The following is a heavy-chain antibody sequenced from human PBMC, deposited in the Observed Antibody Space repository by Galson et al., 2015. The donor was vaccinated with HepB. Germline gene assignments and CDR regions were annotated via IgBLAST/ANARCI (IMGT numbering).Heavy chain of an antibody. V-gene: IGHV1-69*04. CDR3: ASAASYSSGCHY. D-gene: IGHD6-19*01. CDR1: GGTFSSYA. CDR2: IIPILGIA. Sequence: SVKVSCKASGGTFSSYAISWVRQAPGQGLEWMGRIIPILGIANYAQKFQGRVTITADKSTSTAYMELSSLRSEDTAVYYCASAASYSSGCHYWGQGTLVTVSS. J-gene: IGHJ4*02.